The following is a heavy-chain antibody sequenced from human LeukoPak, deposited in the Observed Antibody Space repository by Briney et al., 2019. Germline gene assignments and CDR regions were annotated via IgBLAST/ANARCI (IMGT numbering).Heavy chain of an antibody. CDR2: INPSGGST. J-gene: IGHJ3*02. CDR1: GYTFTSYY. Sequence: VASVKVSCKASGYTFTSYYMHWVRQAPGQGLEWMGIINPSGGSTIYAQKFQGRVTMTRDTSTSTVYMELSSLRSEDTAVYYCARDWAGITGTTWDAFDIWGQGTMVTVSS. CDR3: ARDWAGITGTTWDAFDI. D-gene: IGHD1-20*01. V-gene: IGHV1-46*01.